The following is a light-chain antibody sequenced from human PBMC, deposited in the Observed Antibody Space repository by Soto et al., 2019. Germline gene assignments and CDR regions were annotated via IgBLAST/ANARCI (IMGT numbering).Light chain of an antibody. CDR3: QQLYNYPRT. Sequence: AIRMTQSPSSFSASTGDRVSITCRATQDIGTYLAWYQQIPGKAPKLLIYDASTLQTGVPSRFSGSGSATDFTLTISYLQSEDFGTYYCQQLYNYPRTFGQGTKVDIK. J-gene: IGKJ1*01. V-gene: IGKV1-8*01. CDR2: DAS. CDR1: QDIGTY.